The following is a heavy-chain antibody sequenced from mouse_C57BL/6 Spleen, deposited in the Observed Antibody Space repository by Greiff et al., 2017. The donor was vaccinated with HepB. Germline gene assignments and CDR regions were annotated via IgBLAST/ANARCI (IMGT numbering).Heavy chain of an antibody. CDR3: ARSRDGYCAMDY. CDR1: GYTFTSYT. V-gene: IGHV1-4*01. J-gene: IGHJ4*01. CDR2: INPSSGYT. Sequence: VQLQQSGAELARPGASVKMSCKASGYTFTSYTMHWVKQRPGQGLEWIGYINPSSGYTKYNQKFKDKATLTADKSSSTAYMQLSSLTSEDSAVYYCARSRDGYCAMDYWGQGTSVTVSS. D-gene: IGHD2-3*01.